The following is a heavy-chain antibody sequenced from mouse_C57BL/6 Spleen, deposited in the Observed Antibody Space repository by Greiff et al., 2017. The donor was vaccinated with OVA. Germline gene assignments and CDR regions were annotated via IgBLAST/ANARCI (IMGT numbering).Heavy chain of an antibody. V-gene: IGHV1-55*01. D-gene: IGHD1-2*01. CDR2: IYPGSGST. J-gene: IGHJ2*01. CDR3: ASPHYYVPDYFDY. CDR1: GYTFTSYW. Sequence: VKLQQPGAELVKPGASVKMSCKASGYTFTSYWITWVKQRPGQGLEWIGDIYPGSGSTNYNEKFKSKATLTVDTSSSTAYMQLSSLTSEDSAVYDCASPHYYVPDYFDYWGQGTTLTVSS.